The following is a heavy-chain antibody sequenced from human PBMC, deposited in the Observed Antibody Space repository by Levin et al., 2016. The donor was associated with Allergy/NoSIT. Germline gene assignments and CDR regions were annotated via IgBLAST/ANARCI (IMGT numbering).Heavy chain of an antibody. D-gene: IGHD3-22*01. V-gene: IGHV4-59*01. CDR2: IYYSGST. J-gene: IGHJ4*02. Sequence: WIRQPPGKGLEWIGYIYYSGSTNYNPSLKSRVTISVDTSKNQFSLKLSSVTAADTAVYYCARGSAMIGRCFDYWGQGTLVTVSS. CDR3: ARGSAMIGRCFDY.